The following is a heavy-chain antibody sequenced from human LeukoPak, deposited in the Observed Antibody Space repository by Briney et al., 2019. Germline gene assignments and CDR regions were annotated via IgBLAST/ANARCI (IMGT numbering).Heavy chain of an antibody. CDR3: AKLGEGGYSYDYLPYYFDY. D-gene: IGHD5-18*01. Sequence: GRSLRLSCAASGFTFSSYAMHWVRQAPGKGLEWVAFIRFDGSNKYYADSVKGRFTISRDNSKNTLYLQMNRLRTEDTAVYYCAKLGEGGYSYDYLPYYFDYWGQGTLVTVSS. CDR1: GFTFSSYA. J-gene: IGHJ4*02. V-gene: IGHV3-30*04. CDR2: IRFDGSNK.